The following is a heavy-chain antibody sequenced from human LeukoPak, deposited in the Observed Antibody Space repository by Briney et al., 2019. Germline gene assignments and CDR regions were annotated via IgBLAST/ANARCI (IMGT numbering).Heavy chain of an antibody. D-gene: IGHD3-22*01. J-gene: IGHJ6*03. CDR3: ARERVTYYYDSSGPITYYYMVV. CDR1: GDSISSGNYY. CDR2: IYTSGST. Sequence: SETLSLICTVSGDSISSGNYYWRWIRQPAGKGLGWIGRIYTSGSTNYNASLMSRVTMSVDTSKNQFSLKLSSVTAADTAVYYCARERVTYYYDSSGPITYYYMVVSGEGNTFTVSS. V-gene: IGHV4-61*02.